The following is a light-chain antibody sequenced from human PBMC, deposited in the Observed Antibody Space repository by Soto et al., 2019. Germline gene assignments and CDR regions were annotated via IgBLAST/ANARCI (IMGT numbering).Light chain of an antibody. CDR2: EVS. Sequence: QSALTQPPSASGSPGQSVTISCTGTSSDVGGYNYVSWYQQHPGKAPKLMIYEVSRRPSGVPDRFSASKSGNTASLTVSGLQAEDEADYYCSSYAASNNVVFGGGTKLTVL. J-gene: IGLJ2*01. CDR3: SSYAASNNVV. V-gene: IGLV2-8*01. CDR1: SSDVGGYNY.